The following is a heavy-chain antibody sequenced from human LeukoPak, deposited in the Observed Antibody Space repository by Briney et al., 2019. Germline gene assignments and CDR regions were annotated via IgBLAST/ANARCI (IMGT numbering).Heavy chain of an antibody. D-gene: IGHD1-26*01. J-gene: IGHJ6*02. Sequence: SETLSLTCAVYGGSFSGYYWSWIRQPPGNGLEWIGEINHSGSTNYNPSLKSRVTISVDTSKNQFSLKLSSVTAADTAVYYCARYRIGYYYYYGMDVWGQGTTVTVSS. CDR3: ARYRIGYYYYYGMDV. CDR2: INHSGST. V-gene: IGHV4-34*01. CDR1: GGSFSGYY.